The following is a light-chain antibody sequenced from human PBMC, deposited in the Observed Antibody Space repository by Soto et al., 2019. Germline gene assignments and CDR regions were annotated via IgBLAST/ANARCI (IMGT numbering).Light chain of an antibody. V-gene: IGLV2-11*01. Sequence: QSVLPQPRSVSGSPGQSVTISCSDVGGYNYVSWYQQHPGKAPKLIIYDVNKRPSGVHDRLSGSQSGNTASLTISGLQAEDEADYHCCSYAGSYTYVFGTGTKVTVL. CDR3: CSYAGSYTYV. J-gene: IGLJ1*01. CDR1: DVGGYNY. CDR2: DVN.